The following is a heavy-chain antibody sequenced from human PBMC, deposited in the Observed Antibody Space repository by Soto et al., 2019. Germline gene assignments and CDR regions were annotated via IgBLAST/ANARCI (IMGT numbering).Heavy chain of an antibody. D-gene: IGHD6-13*01. Sequence: PGESLKISCKGSGYTFTTYWIGWVRQMPGKGLEWMGIIYPGDSDTRYSPSFEGQVTISADKSISTAYLQWSSLRASDTAMYYCARHQLVGYSSPFDSWGQGTLVTVSS. CDR2: IYPGDSDT. J-gene: IGHJ4*02. V-gene: IGHV5-51*01. CDR3: ARHQLVGYSSPFDS. CDR1: GYTFTTYW.